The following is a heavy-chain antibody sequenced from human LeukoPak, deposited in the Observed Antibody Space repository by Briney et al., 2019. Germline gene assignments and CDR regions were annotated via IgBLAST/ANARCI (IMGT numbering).Heavy chain of an antibody. Sequence: PGGSLRLSCAVSGFTFSNYAMSWVRQTPARGLEWVSSINEVGDDTNYVDSVRGRFTVSRDNSKNTLYLQLNSLRAEDTALYDCLKRGPNTGWHFFDHWGPGTLVTVS. D-gene: IGHD6-19*01. CDR3: LKRGPNTGWHFFDH. J-gene: IGHJ5*02. CDR2: INEVGDDT. CDR1: GFTFSNYA. V-gene: IGHV3-23*01.